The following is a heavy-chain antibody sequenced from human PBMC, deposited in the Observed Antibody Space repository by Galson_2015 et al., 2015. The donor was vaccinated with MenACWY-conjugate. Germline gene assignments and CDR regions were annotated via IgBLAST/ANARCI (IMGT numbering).Heavy chain of an antibody. J-gene: IGHJ4*02. CDR2: VKSKSDGGTA. V-gene: IGHV3-15*01. Sequence: SLRLSCAASGFTFINAWMSWVRQAPGEGLEWIGHVKSKSDGGTADYAAPVKGRFTISRDDSKSTLYLEMNSLKSEDTAVYYCTADYCSGGSCREDWGQGTLVAVSS. D-gene: IGHD2-15*01. CDR1: GFTFINAW. CDR3: TADYCSGGSCRED.